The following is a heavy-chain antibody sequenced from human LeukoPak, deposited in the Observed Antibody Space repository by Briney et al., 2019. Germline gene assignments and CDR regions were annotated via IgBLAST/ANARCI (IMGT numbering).Heavy chain of an antibody. D-gene: IGHD1-26*01. CDR3: ARDPRVAGELYYFDY. CDR2: IYSSGST. Sequence: SETLSLTCTVSGGSISSGSYYWSWIRQPAGKGLEWIGRIYSSGSTNYNPSLKSRVTISLDTSKNQFSLKLSSVTAADTAVYYCARDPRVAGELYYFDYWGQGTLVTVSS. CDR1: GGSISSGSYY. J-gene: IGHJ4*02. V-gene: IGHV4-61*02.